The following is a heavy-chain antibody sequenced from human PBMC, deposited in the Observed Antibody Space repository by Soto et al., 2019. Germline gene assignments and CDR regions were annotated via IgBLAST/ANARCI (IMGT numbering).Heavy chain of an antibody. D-gene: IGHD1-26*01. V-gene: IGHV1-18*01. J-gene: IGHJ5*02. CDR1: GYTFTTYG. CDR2: ISPYDGDT. CDR3: ARDHGGSYQADSFDP. Sequence: QVQLVQSGVEVKKPGASVKVSCKASGYTFTTYGIVWLRQAPGQGLEWMGWISPYDGDTNYADTLQGRVTLTTDTSTTTAYMELRSLRSDDTAMYYCARDHGGSYQADSFDPWGQGTLVIVSS.